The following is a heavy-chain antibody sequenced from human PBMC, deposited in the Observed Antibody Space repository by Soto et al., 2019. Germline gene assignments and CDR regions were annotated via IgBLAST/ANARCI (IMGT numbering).Heavy chain of an antibody. V-gene: IGHV4-39*01. Sequence: QLQLQESGPGLVKPSETLSLTCTVSGGSISTSYYWGWIRQPPGKGLEWIGSIYYTGSTYYNPSLESRVTISVHTSTDQFSLKLSSVTAADTAVYYCATGWFGASQHWGQGTLVTVSS. CDR2: IYYTGST. CDR1: GGSISTSYY. D-gene: IGHD3-10*01. J-gene: IGHJ1*01. CDR3: ATGWFGASQH.